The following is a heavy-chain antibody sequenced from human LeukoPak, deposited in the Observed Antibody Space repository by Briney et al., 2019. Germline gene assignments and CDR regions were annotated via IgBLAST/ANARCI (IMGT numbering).Heavy chain of an antibody. CDR2: VSYSGRI. V-gene: IGHV4-59*01. CDR1: SDSISSDY. Sequence: SETLSLTCTVSSDSISSDYWSWIRQSPGKGLEWIGFVSYSGRIRYNPSLQRRLTLSIDASRSHFSLKLSSLSAADTAVYYCARLFDYASSGDPDTLNLWGQGTKVTVSS. CDR3: ARLFDYASSGDPDTLNL. D-gene: IGHD3-22*01. J-gene: IGHJ3*01.